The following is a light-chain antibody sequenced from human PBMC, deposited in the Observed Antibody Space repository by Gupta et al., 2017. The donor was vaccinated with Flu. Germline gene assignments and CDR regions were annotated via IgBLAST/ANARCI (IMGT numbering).Light chain of an antibody. V-gene: IGLV1-40*01. Sequence: QSVLTQPPSVSGAPGQRVTISCAGTRYNIGAGFDVHWYHQLPGTAPKLLIFANSNRPSGVPDRFSGSKSGTSASLDITGLQAEDEGNYYRQAYDNSLGGSVIFGGGTKLTVL. CDR1: RYNIGAGFD. CDR3: QAYDNSLGGSVI. CDR2: ANS. J-gene: IGLJ2*01.